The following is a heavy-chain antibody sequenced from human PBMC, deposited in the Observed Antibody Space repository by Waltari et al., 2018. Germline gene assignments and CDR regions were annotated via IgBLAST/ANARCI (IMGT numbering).Heavy chain of an antibody. D-gene: IGHD5-12*01. CDR2: VYHSGST. J-gene: IGHJ4*02. V-gene: IGHV4-39*07. CDR1: GDSISTSIYY. Sequence: QLQLQESGPGLVKPSETLSLTCIVSGDSISTSIYYWGWIRQPPGKGMEWSGSVYHSGSTYHNPALKMRCTISVDTSKNQFSLKLSSVTAADTAVYYCATPKSGYQSLDYWGQGALVTVPS. CDR3: ATPKSGYQSLDY.